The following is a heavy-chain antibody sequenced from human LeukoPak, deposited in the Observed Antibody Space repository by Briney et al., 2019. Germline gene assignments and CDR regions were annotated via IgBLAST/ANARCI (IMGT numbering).Heavy chain of an antibody. V-gene: IGHV1-2*04. D-gene: IGHD3-9*01. CDR2: INPNSGGT. CDR1: GYTFTGYY. J-gene: IGHJ3*02. CDR3: ARVHSKNYDILTGYYMDDAFDI. Sequence: ASVKVSCKASGYTFTGYYMHWVRQAPGQGLEWMGWINPNSGGTNYAQKFQGWVTMTRDTSISTAYMELSRLRSDDTAVYYCARVHSKNYDILTGYYMDDAFDIWGQGTMVTVSS.